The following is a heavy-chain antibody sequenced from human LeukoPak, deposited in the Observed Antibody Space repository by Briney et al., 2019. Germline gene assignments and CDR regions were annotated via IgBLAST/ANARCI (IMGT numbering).Heavy chain of an antibody. Sequence: GGSLRLSCAASGFTFNSCSMNWVRQAPGKGLEWVSYISSSSTIYSADSVKGRFTISRDNAKNSLYLQMNSLRAEDTAVYYCATETNYYDTSGTLFDYWGQGTLVTVSS. CDR2: ISSSSTI. J-gene: IGHJ4*02. V-gene: IGHV3-48*01. CDR1: GFTFNSCS. D-gene: IGHD3-22*01. CDR3: ATETNYYDTSGTLFDY.